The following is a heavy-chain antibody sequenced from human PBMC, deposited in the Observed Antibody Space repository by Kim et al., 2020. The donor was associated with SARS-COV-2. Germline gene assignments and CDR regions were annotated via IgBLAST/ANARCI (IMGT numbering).Heavy chain of an antibody. V-gene: IGHV4-4*08. Sequence: YNPAPKSRVTTSMDTSKNPFSLRLTSVTASDPAIYYCARLESGTLTFFDYWGQGTLVTVSS. D-gene: IGHD3-3*01. CDR3: ARLESGTLTFFDY. J-gene: IGHJ4*02.